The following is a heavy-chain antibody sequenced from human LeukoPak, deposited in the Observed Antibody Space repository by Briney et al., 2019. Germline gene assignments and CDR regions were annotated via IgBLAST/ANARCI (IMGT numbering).Heavy chain of an antibody. D-gene: IGHD6-13*01. CDR3: ARASYSSSCPLLDY. Sequence: SETLSLTCAVSGGSISSGGYSWSWIRQPPGKGLEWIGYIYHSGSTYYNPSLKSRVTISVDRSKNQFSLKLSSVTAADTAVYYCARASYSSSCPLLDYWGQGTLVTVSS. V-gene: IGHV4-30-2*01. J-gene: IGHJ4*02. CDR2: IYHSGST. CDR1: GGSISSGGYS.